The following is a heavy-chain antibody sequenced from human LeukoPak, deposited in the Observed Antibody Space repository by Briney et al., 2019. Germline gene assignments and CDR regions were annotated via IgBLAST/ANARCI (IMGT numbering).Heavy chain of an antibody. CDR2: ISGSGDST. CDR1: GFTFSSYA. Sequence: GGSLRLSCEASGFTFSSYAMSWVRQAPGKGLEWDSVISGSGDSTHYADSVKGRFTISRDNSKNMVYLQMNSLRAEDTAVYYCAKVRIAAAGTGYFDYWGQGTLVTVSS. CDR3: AKVRIAAAGTGYFDY. V-gene: IGHV3-23*01. J-gene: IGHJ4*02. D-gene: IGHD6-13*01.